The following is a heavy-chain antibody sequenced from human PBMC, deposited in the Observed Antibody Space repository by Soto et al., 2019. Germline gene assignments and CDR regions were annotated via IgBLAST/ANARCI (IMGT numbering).Heavy chain of an antibody. Sequence: EVQLVESGGGLVKPGGSLRLSCTGCGFPFSAYNINWVRQAPGKGLEWVSSITVGSSHIYQPNSMKGRFTISRDDAKNSVYLQIDSLRDEDTALYYCSRSPEVGVRGAYWGQGTLVTVSS. J-gene: IGHJ4*02. CDR1: GFPFSAYN. D-gene: IGHD3-16*01. V-gene: IGHV3-21*01. CDR2: ITVGSSHI. CDR3: SRSPEVGVRGAY.